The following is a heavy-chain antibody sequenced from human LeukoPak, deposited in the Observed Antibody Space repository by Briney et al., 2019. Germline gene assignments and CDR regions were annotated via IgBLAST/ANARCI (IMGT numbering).Heavy chain of an antibody. Sequence: GGSLRLSCSASGFVFSIYTMYWVRQAPGKGPEYVSTISGSGNGFSIYYADSVKGRFTISRDNSKNTLYLQMNRLRAEDTAVYYCAKDPAVASYYFDSWGQGTLVTVSS. CDR2: ISGSGNGFSI. V-gene: IGHV3-64*04. CDR1: GFVFSIYT. J-gene: IGHJ4*02. CDR3: AKDPAVASYYFDS. D-gene: IGHD6-19*01.